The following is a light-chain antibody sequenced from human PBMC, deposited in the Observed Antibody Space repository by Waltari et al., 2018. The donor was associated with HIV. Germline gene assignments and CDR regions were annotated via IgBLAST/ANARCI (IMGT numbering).Light chain of an antibody. J-gene: IGLJ2*01. CDR2: SNN. Sequence: QSVLTQPPSASGTHGQSVTISCSGSSSNIGSNTVNWYQHLPGTAPKLLIYSNNQRPSGVPDRFSGSKSGTSASLAISGLQSEVEADYYCAAWDDSLNGVVFGGGTKLTVL. CDR1: SSNIGSNT. CDR3: AAWDDSLNGVV. V-gene: IGLV1-44*01.